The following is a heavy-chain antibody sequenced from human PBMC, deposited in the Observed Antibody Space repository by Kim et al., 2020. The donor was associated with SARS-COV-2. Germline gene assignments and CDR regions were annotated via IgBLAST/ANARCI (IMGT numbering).Heavy chain of an antibody. CDR3: ARGTLRTYYYDSSGYYYFDY. Sequence: GGSLRLSCAASGFTFSDYYMSWIRQAPGKGLEWVSYISSSSSYTNYADSVKGRFTISRDNAKNSLYLQMNSLRAEDTAVYYCARGTLRTYYYDSSGYYYFDYWGQGTLVTVSS. D-gene: IGHD3-22*01. J-gene: IGHJ4*02. CDR2: ISSSSSYT. V-gene: IGHV3-11*05. CDR1: GFTFSDYY.